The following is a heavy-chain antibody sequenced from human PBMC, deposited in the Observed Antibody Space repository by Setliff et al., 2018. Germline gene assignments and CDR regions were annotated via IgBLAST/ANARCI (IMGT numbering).Heavy chain of an antibody. Sequence: SETLSHTCTVSGGSISSGGYYWSWIRQHPGKGLEWIGYIYYSGSTYYNPSLKSRVTISVDTSKNQFSLKLSSVTAADTAVYFCARVTGFSYMDVWGKGTTVTVSS. CDR3: ARVTGFSYMDV. J-gene: IGHJ6*03. D-gene: IGHD3-3*01. V-gene: IGHV4-31*03. CDR2: IYYSGST. CDR1: GGSISSGGYY.